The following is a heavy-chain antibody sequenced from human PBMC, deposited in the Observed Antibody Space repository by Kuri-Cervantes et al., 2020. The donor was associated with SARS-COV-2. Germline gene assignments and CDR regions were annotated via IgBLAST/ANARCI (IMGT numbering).Heavy chain of an antibody. Sequence: GGSLRLSCAASGFTFSSYSMNWVRQAPGKGLEWVSSISSSSSYIYYADSVKGRFTISRDNAKSSLYLQMNSLRAEDTAVYYCARARTIAAHPENWFDPWGQGTLVTVSS. J-gene: IGHJ5*02. CDR2: ISSSSSYI. V-gene: IGHV3-21*01. CDR3: ARARTIAAHPENWFDP. CDR1: GFTFSSYS. D-gene: IGHD6-6*01.